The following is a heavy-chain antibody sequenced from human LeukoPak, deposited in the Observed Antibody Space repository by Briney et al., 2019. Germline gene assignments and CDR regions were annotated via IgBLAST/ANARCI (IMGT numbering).Heavy chain of an antibody. CDR1: GGSISSGSYY. CDR2: IYYSGST. J-gene: IGHJ4*02. V-gene: IGHV4-39*02. CDR3: AREGYYGSGSPPSLYFDY. Sequence: SETLSLTCTVSGGSISSGSYYWGWIRQPPGKGLEWIGSIYYSGSTYYNPSLTSRVTISVDTSKNQFSLKLGSVTATDTAIYYCAREGYYGSGSPPSLYFDYWGQGTLVTVSS. D-gene: IGHD3-10*01.